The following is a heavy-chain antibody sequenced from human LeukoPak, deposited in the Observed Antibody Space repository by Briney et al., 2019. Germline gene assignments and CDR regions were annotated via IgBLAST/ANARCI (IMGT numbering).Heavy chain of an antibody. CDR1: GYTFTSYG. CDR2: ISACNGNT. V-gene: IGHV1-18*01. Sequence: ASVKVSCKASGYTFTSYGISWVRQAPGQGLEWMGWISACNGNTNYAQKLQGRVTMTTDTSTSTAYMELRSLRSDDTAVYYCARDIILWPGIAQWLTNYYYYYGMDVWGQGTTVTVSS. CDR3: ARDIILWPGIAQWLTNYYYYYGMDV. D-gene: IGHD6-19*01. J-gene: IGHJ6*02.